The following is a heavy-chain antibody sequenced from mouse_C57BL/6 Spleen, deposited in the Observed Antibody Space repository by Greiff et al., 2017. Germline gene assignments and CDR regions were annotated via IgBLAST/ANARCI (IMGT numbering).Heavy chain of an antibody. Sequence: VQLVESGAELARPGASVKMSCKASGYTFTSYTMHWVKQRPGQGLEWIGYINPSSGYTKYNQKFKDKATLTADKSSSTAYMQLSSLTSEDSAVYYCARPSYYSNSYYFDYWGQGTTLTVSS. V-gene: IGHV1-4*01. CDR1: GYTFTSYT. J-gene: IGHJ2*01. CDR2: INPSSGYT. D-gene: IGHD2-5*01. CDR3: ARPSYYSNSYYFDY.